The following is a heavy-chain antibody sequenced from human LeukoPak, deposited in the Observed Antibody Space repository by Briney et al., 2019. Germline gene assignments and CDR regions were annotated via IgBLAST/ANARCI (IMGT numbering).Heavy chain of an antibody. CDR1: GFTFSTYV. Sequence: GESLRLSCAASGFTFSTYVLSWVRQAPGKGLEWVSTISGSGGSTYYADSVKGRFTISRDNSKNTLYLQMSSLRVEDTAVYYCAKGYFDRPRVYFDYWGQATLVTVSS. V-gene: IGHV3-23*01. J-gene: IGHJ4*02. D-gene: IGHD3-22*01. CDR2: ISGSGGST. CDR3: AKGYFDRPRVYFDY.